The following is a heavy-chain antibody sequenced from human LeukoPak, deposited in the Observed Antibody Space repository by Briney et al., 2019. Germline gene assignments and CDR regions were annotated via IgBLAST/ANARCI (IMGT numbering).Heavy chain of an antibody. CDR2: INPKSGDT. Sequence: ASVKVSCKASGYTFSDYYMYWLRQAPGEGLEWMGRINPKSGDTNYAQNFQGRVTMTRDTSMNTAYMELSRLRSDDTAVYFCARGYCSGGSCYLVENWFDFWGQGTRVTVSS. V-gene: IGHV1-2*06. CDR1: GYTFSDYY. J-gene: IGHJ5*01. D-gene: IGHD2-15*01. CDR3: ARGYCSGGSCYLVENWFDF.